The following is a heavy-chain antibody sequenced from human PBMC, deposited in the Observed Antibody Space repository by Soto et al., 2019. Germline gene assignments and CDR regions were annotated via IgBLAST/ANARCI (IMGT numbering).Heavy chain of an antibody. CDR1: GGTFSSYA. J-gene: IGHJ4*02. Sequence: QVQLVQSGAEVKKPGSSVKVSCKASGGTFSSYAISWVRQAPGQGLEWMGGIIPIFGTANSAQKFQGRVTITADESTSTAYMELSSLRSEDTAVYYCARIGDFWSGYRDGAFGYWGQGTLVTVSS. CDR2: IIPIFGTA. V-gene: IGHV1-69*12. D-gene: IGHD3-3*01. CDR3: ARIGDFWSGYRDGAFGY.